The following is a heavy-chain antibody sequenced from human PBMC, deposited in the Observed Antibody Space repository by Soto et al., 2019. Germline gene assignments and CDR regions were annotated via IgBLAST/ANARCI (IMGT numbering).Heavy chain of an antibody. J-gene: IGHJ3*02. CDR1: GFTFSSYW. Sequence: GGSLRLSCAASGFTFSSYWMSWVRQAPGKGLEWVANIKQDGSEKYYVDSVKGRFTISRDNAKNSLYLQMNSLRAEDTAVYYCARIRGGYDEEDDAFDIWGQGTMVTVSS. CDR2: IKQDGSEK. V-gene: IGHV3-7*04. CDR3: ARIRGGYDEEDDAFDI. D-gene: IGHD5-12*01.